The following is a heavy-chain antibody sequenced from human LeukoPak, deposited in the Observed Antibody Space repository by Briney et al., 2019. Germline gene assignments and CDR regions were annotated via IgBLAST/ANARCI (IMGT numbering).Heavy chain of an antibody. CDR3: ARLAVADTSDY. V-gene: IGHV4-59*12. J-gene: IGHJ4*02. CDR2: IYYSGST. CDR1: GGSTSSYY. D-gene: IGHD6-19*01. Sequence: SETLSLTCTVSGGSTSSYYWSWIRQPPGKGLEWIGYIYYSGSTNYNPSLKSRVTISVDKSKNQFSLKLSSVTAADTAVYYCARLAVADTSDYWGQGTLVTVSS.